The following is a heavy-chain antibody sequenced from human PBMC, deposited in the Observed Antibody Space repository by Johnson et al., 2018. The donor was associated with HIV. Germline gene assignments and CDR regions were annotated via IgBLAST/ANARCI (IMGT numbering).Heavy chain of an antibody. J-gene: IGHJ3*02. D-gene: IGHD2-15*01. CDR3: ARGEAVVATTWDVFDI. Sequence: VQLVESGGGLVQPGGSLRLSCAVSRFTFSSYWMSWVRQAPGKGLEWVANIKQDGSEKYYVDSVKGRFTISRDNAKNSLYLQMNSLRAEDTAVYYCARGEAVVATTWDVFDIWGQGTMVTVSS. CDR2: IKQDGSEK. V-gene: IGHV3-7*02. CDR1: RFTFSSYW.